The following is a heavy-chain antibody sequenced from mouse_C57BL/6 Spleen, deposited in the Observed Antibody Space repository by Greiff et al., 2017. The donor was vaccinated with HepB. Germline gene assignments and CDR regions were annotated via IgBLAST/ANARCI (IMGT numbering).Heavy chain of an antibody. J-gene: IGHJ3*01. Sequence: QVQLQQSGAELVKPGASVKISCKASGYAFSSYWMNWVKQRPGKGLEWIGQIYPGDGDINYNGKFKGKATLTADNSSSTAYMQLSSLTSEDSAVYFCARAFTTVVEGFAYWGQGTLVTVSA. CDR2: IYPGDGDI. CDR3: ARAFTTVVEGFAY. D-gene: IGHD1-1*01. CDR1: GYAFSSYW. V-gene: IGHV1-80*01.